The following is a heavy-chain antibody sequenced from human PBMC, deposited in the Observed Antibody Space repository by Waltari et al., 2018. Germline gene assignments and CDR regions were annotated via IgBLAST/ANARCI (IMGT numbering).Heavy chain of an antibody. D-gene: IGHD6-13*01. Sequence: QVQLQESGPGLVKPSETLSLTCTVSGGSISSYYWSWIRQPPGKGLEWIGYIYYSGSTNYNPSLKSRVTISVDTSKNQFSLMLSSVTAADTAVYYCARVIAAASRRDYYYMDVWGKGTTVTVSS. CDR1: GGSISSYY. CDR3: ARVIAAASRRDYYYMDV. V-gene: IGHV4-59*01. J-gene: IGHJ6*03. CDR2: IYYSGST.